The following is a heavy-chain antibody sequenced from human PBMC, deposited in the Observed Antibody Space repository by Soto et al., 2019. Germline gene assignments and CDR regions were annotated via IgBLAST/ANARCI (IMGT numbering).Heavy chain of an antibody. J-gene: IGHJ6*02. CDR2: INAGNGNT. V-gene: IGHV1-3*01. D-gene: IGHD2-15*01. CDR1: GYTFTSYA. CDR3: ARDRSRRIRVSYYYGMDV. Sequence: ASVKVSCKASGYTFTSYAMHWVRQAPGQRLEWMGWINAGNGNTKYSQKFQGRVTITRDTSASTAYMELSSLRSEDTAVYYCARDRSRRIRVSYYYGMDVWGQGTTVTVSS.